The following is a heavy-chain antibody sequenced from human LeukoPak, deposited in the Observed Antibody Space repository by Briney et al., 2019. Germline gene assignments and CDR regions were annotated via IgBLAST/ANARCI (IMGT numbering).Heavy chain of an antibody. D-gene: IGHD6-19*01. Sequence: SQTLSLTCTVSGGSISSGGHYWSWIRQPAGKGLEYLGRISSTGSTNYNPSLRSRVTISADTSKNHFSLKLTSVTAADTAVYYCARGEGPYSSGQIAYWGQGTLVAVSS. CDR1: GGSISSGGHY. CDR3: ARGEGPYSSGQIAY. CDR2: ISSTGST. J-gene: IGHJ4*02. V-gene: IGHV4-61*02.